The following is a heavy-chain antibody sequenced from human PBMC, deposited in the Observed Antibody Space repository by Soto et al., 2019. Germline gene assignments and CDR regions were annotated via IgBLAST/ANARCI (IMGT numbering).Heavy chain of an antibody. CDR2: ISYDGSNK. D-gene: IGHD3-22*01. CDR3: ARVINYYDSSGSISSYYFDY. J-gene: IGHJ4*02. Sequence: QVQLVESGGGVVQPGRSLRLSCAASGFTFSSYAMHWVRQAPGKGLEWVAVISYDGSNKYYADSVKGRLTISRDNSKNTLYLQMNSLRAEDTAVYYCARVINYYDSSGSISSYYFDYWGQGTLVTVSS. CDR1: GFTFSSYA. V-gene: IGHV3-30-3*01.